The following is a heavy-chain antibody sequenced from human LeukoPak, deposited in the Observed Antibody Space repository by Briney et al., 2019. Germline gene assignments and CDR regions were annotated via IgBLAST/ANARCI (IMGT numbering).Heavy chain of an antibody. CDR2: INSDGGGA. Sequence: GGSLRLSCAASGITFGNNWMHWVRQGPGEGLVWISRINSDGGGAIYADSVKGRFTVSRATAKTTLYLQMNSLRADDTAVYYCARNVPHNWFDTWGQGTLVTVSS. CDR1: GITFGNNW. V-gene: IGHV3-74*01. J-gene: IGHJ5*02. CDR3: ARNVPHNWFDT.